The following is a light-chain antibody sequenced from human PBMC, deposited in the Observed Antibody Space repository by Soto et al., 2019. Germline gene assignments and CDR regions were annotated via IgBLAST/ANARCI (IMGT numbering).Light chain of an antibody. J-gene: IGKJ1*01. CDR2: NTS. CDR3: QHYDNYLWT. CDR1: QSLTSW. Sequence: DIQMTQSPSTRSASVGDRVTITCRASQSLTSWLTWYQQKPGKAPKFLIYNTSSLQSGVPSRFSGSGSGTEFTLTISSLQPDEFATYYCQHYDNYLWTFGQGTKGEIK. V-gene: IGKV1-5*03.